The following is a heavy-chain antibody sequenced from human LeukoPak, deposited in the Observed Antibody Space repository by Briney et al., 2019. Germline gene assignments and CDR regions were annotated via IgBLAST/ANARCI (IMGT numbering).Heavy chain of an antibody. CDR1: GGTFSSYA. Sequence: ASVKVSCKASGGTFSSYAISWVRQAPGQGLEWMGGIIPIFGTANYAQKFQGRVTITTDESTSTAYMELSSLRSEDTAVYYCARGDSSGYYSLAFDYWGQGTLVTVSS. J-gene: IGHJ4*02. V-gene: IGHV1-69*05. CDR2: IIPIFGTA. D-gene: IGHD3-22*01. CDR3: ARGDSSGYYSLAFDY.